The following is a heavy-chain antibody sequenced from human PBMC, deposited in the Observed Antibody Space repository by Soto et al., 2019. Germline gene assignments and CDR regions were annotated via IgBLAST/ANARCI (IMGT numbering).Heavy chain of an antibody. D-gene: IGHD3-3*01. CDR1: GFTFSSYS. CDR2: ISSSSSYI. V-gene: IGHV3-21*01. J-gene: IGHJ3*02. CDR3: ARVYVRVILEWLPIYGAFDI. Sequence: PGGSLRLSCAASGFTFSSYSMNWVRQAPGKGLEWVSSISSSSSYIYYADSVKGRFTISRDNAKNSLYLQMNSLRAEDTAEYYCARVYVRVILEWLPIYGAFDIWDQGTMVTGSS.